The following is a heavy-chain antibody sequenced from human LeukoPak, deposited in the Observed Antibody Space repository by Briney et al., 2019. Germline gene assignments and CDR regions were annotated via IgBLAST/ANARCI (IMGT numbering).Heavy chain of an antibody. CDR1: GGSISPYY. V-gene: IGHV4-31*03. CDR2: IYYSGST. CDR3: ARDLHVYGGPTGFDY. D-gene: IGHD4-23*01. J-gene: IGHJ4*02. Sequence: SETLSLTCTGSGGSISPYYWSWIGQHPGKGLERIGYIYYSGSTYYNPSLKSRVTISVDTSKSQFSLKLSSVTAADTAVYYFARDLHVYGGPTGFDYWCQGTLVTVSS.